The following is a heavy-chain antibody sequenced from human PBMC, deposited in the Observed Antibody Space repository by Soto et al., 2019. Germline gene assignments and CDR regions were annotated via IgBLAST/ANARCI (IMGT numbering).Heavy chain of an antibody. CDR2: MNTNSDDT. CDR3: ARGGSSWSGYYTTWFDP. D-gene: IGHD3-3*01. Sequence: GASVKVSCKTSGYTFTSYDINWVRQAPGQGLEWVGWMNTNSDDTRSAQKFRGRLTLTRDKSMRAVYMELSRLRSDDTAVYYCARGGSSWSGYYTTWFDPWGQGTLVTVSS. J-gene: IGHJ5*02. CDR1: GYTFTSYD. V-gene: IGHV1-8*01.